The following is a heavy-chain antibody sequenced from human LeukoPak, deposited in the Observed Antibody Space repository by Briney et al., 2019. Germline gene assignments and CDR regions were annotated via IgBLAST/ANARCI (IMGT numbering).Heavy chain of an antibody. D-gene: IGHD3-9*01. V-gene: IGHV1-69*13. J-gene: IGHJ3*02. CDR2: IIPIFGTA. CDR3: ARDPRVRYFDHDAFDI. CDR1: GGTFSSYA. Sequence: SVKVSCKASGGTFSSYAISWVRQAPGQGLEWMGGIIPIFGTANYAQKFQGRVTITADESTSTAYMELSSLRSEDTAVYYCARDPRVRYFDHDAFDIWGQGTMVTVSS.